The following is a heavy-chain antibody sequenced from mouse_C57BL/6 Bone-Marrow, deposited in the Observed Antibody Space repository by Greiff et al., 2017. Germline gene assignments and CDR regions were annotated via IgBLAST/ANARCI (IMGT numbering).Heavy chain of an antibody. CDR3: TTHYCGNHDY. V-gene: IGHV14-4*01. J-gene: IGHJ2*01. Sequence: VQLKESGAELVRPGASVKLSCTASGFNIKDDYMHWVKQRPEQGLEWIGWIDPENGDTEYASKFQGKATITADTASNTAYLQRSSLTSEDTAVYYWTTHYCGNHDYWGQGSTLTVSS. CDR1: GFNIKDDY. D-gene: IGHD1-1*01. CDR2: IDPENGDT.